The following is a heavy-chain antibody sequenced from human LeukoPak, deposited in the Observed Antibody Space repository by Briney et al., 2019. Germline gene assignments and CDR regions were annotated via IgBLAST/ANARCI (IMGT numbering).Heavy chain of an antibody. Sequence: GASVKVSCKASGHTFTGYYMHWVRQAPGQGLEWMGWINPNSGGTNYAQKFQGRVTMTRDTSISTAYMELSRLRSDDTAVYYCASNDDILTGYANPAFDYWGQGTLVTVSS. V-gene: IGHV1-2*02. CDR2: INPNSGGT. J-gene: IGHJ4*02. D-gene: IGHD3-9*01. CDR1: GHTFTGYY. CDR3: ASNDDILTGYANPAFDY.